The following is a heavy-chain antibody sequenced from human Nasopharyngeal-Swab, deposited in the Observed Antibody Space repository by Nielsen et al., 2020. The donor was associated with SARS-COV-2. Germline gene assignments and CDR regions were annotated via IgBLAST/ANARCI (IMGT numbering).Heavy chain of an antibody. CDR3: ARGSIRGIIISDFDY. J-gene: IGHJ4*02. Sequence: GGSLRLSCAASGFTFSDYYMGWIRQAPGKGLEWVSYISSSSSYTNYADPVKGRFTISRDNAKNSLYLQMNSLRADDTAVYYCARGSIRGIIISDFDYWGQGTLVTV. D-gene: IGHD3-10*01. CDR1: GFTFSDYY. V-gene: IGHV3-11*05. CDR2: ISSSSSYT.